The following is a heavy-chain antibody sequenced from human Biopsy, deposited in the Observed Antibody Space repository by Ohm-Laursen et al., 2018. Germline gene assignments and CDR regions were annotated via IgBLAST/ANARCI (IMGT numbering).Heavy chain of an antibody. CDR1: SGSISSYY. D-gene: IGHD6-19*01. V-gene: IGHV4-59*08. J-gene: IGHJ4*02. Sequence: SQTLSLTCTVSSGSISSYYWSWIRQPPGKGLEWIGYIDYRGSTKYNPSLRSRVTMSIDTSRNQFSLKLSSVTAADTAVYYCATTTMDTSGWLGNYFDSWGQGTLVTVSA. CDR3: ATTTMDTSGWLGNYFDS. CDR2: IDYRGST.